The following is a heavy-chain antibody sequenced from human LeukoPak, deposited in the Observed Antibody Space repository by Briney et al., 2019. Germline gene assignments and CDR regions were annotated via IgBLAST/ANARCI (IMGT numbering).Heavy chain of an antibody. Sequence: RPGGSLRLSCAASGFTFDDYAMHWVRQAPGKGLEWFSGISWNSGSIGYADSVKGRFTISRDNAKNSLYLQMNSLRAEDTALYYCAKDGFTDCSSTSCYYYYGMDVWGQGTTVTVSS. CDR1: GFTFDDYA. CDR3: AKDGFTDCSSTSCYYYYGMDV. V-gene: IGHV3-9*01. D-gene: IGHD2-2*01. CDR2: ISWNSGSI. J-gene: IGHJ6*02.